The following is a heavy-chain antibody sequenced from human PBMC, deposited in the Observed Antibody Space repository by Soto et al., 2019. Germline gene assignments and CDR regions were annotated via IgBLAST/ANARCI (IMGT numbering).Heavy chain of an antibody. Sequence: PGGSLRLSCAVSGFTFSSYAMHWVRQAPGKGLEWVAVISYDGSNKYYADSVKGRFTISRDNSKNTLYLQMNSLRAEDTAVYYCARDHDVQQLVHYYYYYGMDVWGQGTTVTVSS. CDR2: ISYDGSNK. J-gene: IGHJ6*02. D-gene: IGHD6-13*01. CDR3: ARDHDVQQLVHYYYYYGMDV. CDR1: GFTFSSYA. V-gene: IGHV3-30-3*01.